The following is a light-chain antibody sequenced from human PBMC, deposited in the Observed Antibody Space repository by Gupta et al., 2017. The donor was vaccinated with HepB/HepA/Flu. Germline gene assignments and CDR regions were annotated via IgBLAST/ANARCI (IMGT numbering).Light chain of an antibody. CDR1: QTIANY. J-gene: IGKJ1*01. V-gene: IGKV1-39*01. Sequence: DIQMTQSPSSLSASVGDRVTITCRANQTIANYLNWYRQKPGTAPEVLICGASSLRSGVPSRFSGSRSGTHFTLTISSLQPEDFATYYCQQSYSPLWTFGQGTNVEIK. CDR3: QQSYSPLWT. CDR2: GAS.